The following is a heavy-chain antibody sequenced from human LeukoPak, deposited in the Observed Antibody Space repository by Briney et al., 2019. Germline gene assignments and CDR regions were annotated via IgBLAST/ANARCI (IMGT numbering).Heavy chain of an antibody. CDR2: IIPIFGTA. V-gene: IGHV1-69*01. J-gene: IGHJ6*03. D-gene: IGHD3-3*01. CDR1: GGTFSSYA. CDR3: ATPGVANYYYYYMDV. Sequence: SVKVSCKASGGTFSSYAISWVRQAPGQGLEWMGGIIPIFGTANYAQKFQGRVTITADESTSTAYMELSSLRSEDTAVYYCATPGVANYYYYYMDVWGKGTTVTVSS.